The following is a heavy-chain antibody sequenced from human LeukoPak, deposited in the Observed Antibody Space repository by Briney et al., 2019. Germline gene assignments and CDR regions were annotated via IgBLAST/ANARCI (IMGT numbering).Heavy chain of an antibody. D-gene: IGHD3-22*01. J-gene: IGHJ4*02. CDR3: ARYPNYDSSGYDY. V-gene: IGHV1-18*01. Sequence: ASVKVSCKASGDTFTSYGISWVRQAPGQGLEWMGWISTYNGNTNYTQKIQSRTTMTTDTSTSTAYMELRSLRSDDTAVYYCARYPNYDSSGYDYWGQGTLVTVSS. CDR1: GDTFTSYG. CDR2: ISTYNGNT.